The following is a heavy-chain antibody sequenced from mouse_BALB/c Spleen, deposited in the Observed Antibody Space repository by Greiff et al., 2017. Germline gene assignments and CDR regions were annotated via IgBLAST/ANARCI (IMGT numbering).Heavy chain of an antibody. CDR2: IYPGNVNT. D-gene: IGHD1-2*01. CDR3: ARSYYGPFDY. Sequence: QVQLQQSGPELVKPGASVRISCKASGYTFTSYYIHWVKQRPGQGLEWIGWIYPGNVNTKYNEKFKGKATLTADKSSSTAYMQLSSLTSEDSAVYFCARSYYGPFDYWGQGTTLTVSS. CDR1: GYTFTSYY. V-gene: IGHV1S56*01. J-gene: IGHJ2*01.